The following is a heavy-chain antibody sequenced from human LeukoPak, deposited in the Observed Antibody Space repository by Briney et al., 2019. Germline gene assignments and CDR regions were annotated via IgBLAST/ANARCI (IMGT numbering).Heavy chain of an antibody. Sequence: GGSLRLSCAASGFTFGSYAMSWVRQAPGKGLEWVSFISPSGDRTSNADSVEGRFTISRDNPRNTLYLQMNSLRDEDTAVYYCAIMHGYYDGSGYWVQWGQGSLVTVSS. D-gene: IGHD3-22*01. V-gene: IGHV3-23*01. CDR2: ISPSGDRT. CDR3: AIMHGYYDGSGYWVQ. CDR1: GFTFGSYA. J-gene: IGHJ4*02.